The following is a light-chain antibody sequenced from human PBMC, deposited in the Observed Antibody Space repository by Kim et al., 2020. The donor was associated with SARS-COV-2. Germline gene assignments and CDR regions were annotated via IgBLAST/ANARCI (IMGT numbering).Light chain of an antibody. Sequence: LSPGERLTLSGRANRGVSTSHLAWYQNRPGQAPRLLIFGASSRATGIPDRFSGSGSGTDFTLTVTSLEPEDFAVYYCQQYGSSPTFGGGTKVDIK. CDR1: RGVSTSH. CDR3: QQYGSSPT. CDR2: GAS. V-gene: IGKV3-20*01. J-gene: IGKJ4*01.